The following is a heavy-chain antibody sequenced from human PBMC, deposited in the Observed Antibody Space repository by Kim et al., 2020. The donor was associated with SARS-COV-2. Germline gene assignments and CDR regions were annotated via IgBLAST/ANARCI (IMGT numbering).Heavy chain of an antibody. J-gene: IGHJ6*02. CDR3: ARDRLSSCIGYYVNGMDV. CDR1: GFTFSSYS. Sequence: GGSLRLSCAVSGFTFSSYSMNWVRQAPGKGLEWVSSISSSSSYIYYADSVKGRFTISRDNAKNSLYLQMSSLRAEDTAVYYCARDRLSSCIGYYVNGMDVWGQGTTVTVSS. CDR2: ISSSSSYI. D-gene: IGHD3-22*01. V-gene: IGHV3-21*01.